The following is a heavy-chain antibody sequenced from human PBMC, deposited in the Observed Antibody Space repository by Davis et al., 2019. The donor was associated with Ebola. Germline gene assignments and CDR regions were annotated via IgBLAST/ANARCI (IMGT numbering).Heavy chain of an antibody. Sequence: GESLKISCAASGFAFSDYYMNWVRQAPGKGLEWVSYISSSSSTIYYADSVKGRFTISRDNAKNSLYLQMNSLRDEDTAVYYCARRLDYYDSSGYYYDYYGMDVWGQGTTVTVSS. CDR3: ARRLDYYDSSGYYYDYYGMDV. CDR2: ISSSSSTI. J-gene: IGHJ6*02. V-gene: IGHV3-48*02. CDR1: GFAFSDYY. D-gene: IGHD3-22*01.